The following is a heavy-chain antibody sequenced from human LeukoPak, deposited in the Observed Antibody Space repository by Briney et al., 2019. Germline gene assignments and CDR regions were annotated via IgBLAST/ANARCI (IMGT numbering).Heavy chain of an antibody. J-gene: IGHJ4*02. V-gene: IGHV3-30-3*01. Sequence: LRLSCAASGFTFSSYAMHWVRQAPGKGLEWVAVISYDGSNKYYADSVKGRFTISRDNSKNTLYLQMNSLRAEDTAVYYCARDFMPGIAVAGPDYWGQGTLVTVSS. CDR3: ARDFMPGIAVAGPDY. CDR1: GFTFSSYA. CDR2: ISYDGSNK. D-gene: IGHD6-19*01.